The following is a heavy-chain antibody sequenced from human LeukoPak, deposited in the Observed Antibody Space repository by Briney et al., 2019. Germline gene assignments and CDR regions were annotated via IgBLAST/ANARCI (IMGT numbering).Heavy chain of an antibody. J-gene: IGHJ4*02. V-gene: IGHV3-73*01. CDR3: ARGMSQKPFYDFWSGYFSSGDHGFDY. CDR2: IRSKANSYAT. CDR1: GFTFSGSA. D-gene: IGHD3-3*01. Sequence: GGSLRLSCAASGFTFSGSAMHWVRQAPGKGLEWVGRIRSKANSYATAYAASVKGRFTISRDDSKNTAYLQMNSLKTEDTAVYYCARGMSQKPFYDFWSGYFSSGDHGFDYWGQGTLVTVSS.